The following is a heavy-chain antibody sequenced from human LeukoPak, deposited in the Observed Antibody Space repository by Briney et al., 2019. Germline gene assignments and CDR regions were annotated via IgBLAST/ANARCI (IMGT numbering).Heavy chain of an antibody. J-gene: IGHJ4*02. D-gene: IGHD5-12*01. Sequence: GGSLRLSCAASGFTFDDYTMHWVRQAPGKGLEWVSLISWDGGSTYYADSVKGRFTISRDNSKNSLYLQMNSLRTEDTALYYCAKGDVLAYYFDYWGQGTLVTVSS. CDR1: GFTFDDYT. CDR2: ISWDGGST. CDR3: AKGDVLAYYFDY. V-gene: IGHV3-43*01.